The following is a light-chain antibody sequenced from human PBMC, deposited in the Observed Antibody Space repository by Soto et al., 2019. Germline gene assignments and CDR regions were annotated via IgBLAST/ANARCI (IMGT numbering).Light chain of an antibody. CDR1: QSVSSS. V-gene: IGKV3-11*01. Sequence: EIVLTQSPATLSLSPGERATLSCRASQSVSSSLVWYQQKPGQAPRLLIYDASNRATGIPARFSGSGSGTDFTLTISSLEPEDFAVYYCQQRSNWPTTFGQGTKVDI. CDR3: QQRSNWPTT. J-gene: IGKJ1*01. CDR2: DAS.